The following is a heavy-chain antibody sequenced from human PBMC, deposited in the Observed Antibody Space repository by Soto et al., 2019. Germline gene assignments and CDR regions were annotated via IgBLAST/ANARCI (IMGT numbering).Heavy chain of an antibody. J-gene: IGHJ4*02. CDR3: ARDRGAAAGPSFDY. CDR2: IYYSGST. D-gene: IGHD6-13*01. V-gene: IGHV4-59*01. Sequence: SETLSLTCTVSGGSISSYYWGWIRQPPGKGLEWIGYIYYSGSTNYNPSLKSRVTISVDTSKNQFSLKLSSVTAADTAVYYCARDRGAAAGPSFDYWGQGTLVTVSS. CDR1: GGSISSYY.